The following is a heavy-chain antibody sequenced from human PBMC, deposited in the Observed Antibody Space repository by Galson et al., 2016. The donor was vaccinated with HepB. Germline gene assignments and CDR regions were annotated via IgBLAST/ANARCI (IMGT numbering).Heavy chain of an antibody. Sequence: SLRLSCAASGFTFSSYWMNWVRQAPGKGLVWVSRINSDGSSTSYADSVKGRFSISRDNAKNTLYLQMNSLRAEDTAVYFCVRDHSVVPTTAYNWFDPWGRGTLVTVSS. V-gene: IGHV3-74*01. CDR3: VRDHSVVPTTAYNWFDP. CDR1: GFTFSSYW. J-gene: IGHJ5*02. CDR2: INSDGSST. D-gene: IGHD4-23*01.